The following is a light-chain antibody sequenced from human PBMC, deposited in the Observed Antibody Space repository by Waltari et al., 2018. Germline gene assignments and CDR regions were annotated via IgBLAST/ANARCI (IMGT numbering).Light chain of an antibody. J-gene: IGLJ3*02. V-gene: IGLV2-11*01. CDR2: DVS. CDR3: CSYAGSNTWV. CDR1: SSDVGGYNY. Sequence: QSALTQPRSVSGSPGQSVAISCTGTSSDVGGYNYVSWYQQHPGKAPKLMIYDVSTLPPGVPDRFSGSKSGDTASLTISGRHADDEGDYYCCSYAGSNTWVFGGGTKLTVL.